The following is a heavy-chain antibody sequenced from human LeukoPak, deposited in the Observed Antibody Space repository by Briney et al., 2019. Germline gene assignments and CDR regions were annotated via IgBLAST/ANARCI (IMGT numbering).Heavy chain of an antibody. CDR3: ARWIQLGGYFDY. J-gene: IGHJ4*02. CDR1: SGSFSSSNYY. CDR2: IYYSGST. Sequence: SETLSLTCTVSSGSFSSSNYYWGWIRQPPGKGLEWIGNIYYSGSTYYNPSLKSRVTISVDTSKNQFSLKLSSVTAADTAVYYCARWIQLGGYFDYWGQGTLVTVSS. V-gene: IGHV4-39*07. D-gene: IGHD5-18*01.